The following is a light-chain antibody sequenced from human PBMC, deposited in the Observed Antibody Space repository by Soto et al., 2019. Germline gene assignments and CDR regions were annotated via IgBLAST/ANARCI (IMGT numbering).Light chain of an antibody. CDR3: CSYAGTSTYV. J-gene: IGLJ1*01. V-gene: IGLV2-11*01. CDR2: DVN. Sequence: QSVLTQPRSVSGSPGQSVTISCTGTSSDVGGYNYVSWYQQHPGKAPKLMIYDVNKRPSGVPDRFSGSKSGSTASLTISGLQSEDEADYFCCSYAGTSTYVFGTGTKVTV. CDR1: SSDVGGYNY.